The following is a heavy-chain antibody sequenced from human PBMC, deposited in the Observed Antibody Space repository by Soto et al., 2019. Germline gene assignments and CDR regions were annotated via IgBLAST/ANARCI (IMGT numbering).Heavy chain of an antibody. D-gene: IGHD5-18*01. J-gene: IGHJ4*02. CDR2: INHSGST. Sequence: SETLSLTCAVYVGSFSGYYWSWIRQPPGKGLEWIGEINHSGSTNYNPSLKSRVTISVDTSKNQFSLKLSSVTAADTAVYYCAVDTAMDAIDYWGQGTLVTVSS. CDR3: AVDTAMDAIDY. V-gene: IGHV4-34*01. CDR1: VGSFSGYY.